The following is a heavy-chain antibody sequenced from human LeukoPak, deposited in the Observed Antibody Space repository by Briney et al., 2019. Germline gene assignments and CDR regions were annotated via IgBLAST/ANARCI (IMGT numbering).Heavy chain of an antibody. Sequence: SETLSLTCSVSGGSISSSNYYWGWIRQSPGKGLEWIGSIFYSGSTNYNPSLKSRVTISVDTSKNQFSLKLSSVTAADTAVYYCARVGNPLVTVFAWFDPWGQGTLVTVSS. CDR3: ARVGNPLVTVFAWFDP. D-gene: IGHD3-3*01. V-gene: IGHV4-39*07. CDR1: GGSISSSNYY. J-gene: IGHJ5*02. CDR2: IFYSGST.